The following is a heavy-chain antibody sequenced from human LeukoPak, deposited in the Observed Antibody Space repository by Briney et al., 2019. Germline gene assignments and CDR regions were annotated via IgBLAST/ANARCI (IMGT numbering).Heavy chain of an antibody. Sequence: GGSLRLSCAASGFTFSSYAMSWVRQAPGKGLEWVSAISGSGGSTYYADSVKGRFTISRDNSKNTLYLQMNSLKAEDTAVYYCAKDYYGSGSYSRTPDYWGQGTLVTVSS. CDR1: GFTFSSYA. V-gene: IGHV3-23*01. J-gene: IGHJ4*02. CDR2: ISGSGGST. D-gene: IGHD3-10*01. CDR3: AKDYYGSGSYSRTPDY.